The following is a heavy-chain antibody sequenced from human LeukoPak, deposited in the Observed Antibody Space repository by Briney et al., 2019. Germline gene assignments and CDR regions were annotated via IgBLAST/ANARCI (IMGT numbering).Heavy chain of an antibody. D-gene: IGHD5-24*01. CDR1: GGSINSGDYY. V-gene: IGHV4-39*01. CDR3: ARLYGYNFAVSRKYFDY. J-gene: IGHJ4*02. Sequence: SETLSLTCTVSGGSINSGDYYWGWIRQPPGKGLEWIGSIYHSGTTYHNPSLESRVTISVDTSKKQFSLRLSSVTAADTAVYYCARLYGYNFAVSRKYFDYWGQGTLVTVSS. CDR2: IYHSGTT.